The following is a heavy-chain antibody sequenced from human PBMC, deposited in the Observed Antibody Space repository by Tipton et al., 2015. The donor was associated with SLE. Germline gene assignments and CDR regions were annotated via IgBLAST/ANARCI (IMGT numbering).Heavy chain of an antibody. CDR3: ARRRIGYSSGWDPWFDP. V-gene: IGHV4-59*08. J-gene: IGHJ5*02. CDR2: TSYSGST. Sequence: LRLSCSVSDDSIRDYFFSWIRQPPGKDLEWIGYTSYSGSTNYNPSLKSRVTISVDTSKNQFSLKLSSVTAADTAVYYCARRRIGYSSGWDPWFDPWGQGTLVTVSS. D-gene: IGHD6-19*01. CDR1: DDSIRDYF.